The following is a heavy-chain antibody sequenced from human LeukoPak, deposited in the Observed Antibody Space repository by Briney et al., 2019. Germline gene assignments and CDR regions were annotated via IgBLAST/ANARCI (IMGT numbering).Heavy chain of an antibody. D-gene: IGHD5-18*01. CDR2: IYTSGST. Sequence: SETLSLTCTVSGGSISSGSYYWSWTRQPAGKGLEWIGRIYTSGSTNYNPSLKSRVTISVDTSKNQFSLKLSSVTAADTAVYYCARGYSYGGDYYGMDVWGQGTTVTVSS. CDR3: ARGYSYGGDYYGMDV. CDR1: GGSISSGSYY. J-gene: IGHJ6*02. V-gene: IGHV4-61*02.